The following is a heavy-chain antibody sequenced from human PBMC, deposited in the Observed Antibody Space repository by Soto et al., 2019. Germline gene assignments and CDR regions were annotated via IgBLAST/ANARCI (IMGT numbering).Heavy chain of an antibody. Sequence: QVQLQESGPGLVKPSETLSLTCTVSGGSISSYYWRWIRQPPGKGLEWIGYIYYSGSTNYNPSLKSRVTISVDTSKNQFSLKLSSVTAADTAVYYCASSVDYGMDVWGQGTTVTVSS. CDR2: IYYSGST. D-gene: IGHD2-15*01. J-gene: IGHJ6*02. CDR3: ASSVDYGMDV. V-gene: IGHV4-59*01. CDR1: GGSISSYY.